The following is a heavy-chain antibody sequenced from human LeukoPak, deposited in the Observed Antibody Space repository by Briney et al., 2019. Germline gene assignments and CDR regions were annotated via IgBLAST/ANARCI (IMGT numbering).Heavy chain of an antibody. CDR1: GGSISSSSYY. V-gene: IGHV4-39*01. D-gene: IGHD6-13*01. CDR2: IYYSGST. J-gene: IGHJ4*02. CDR3: ASMAAGSYRD. Sequence: KPSETLSLTCTVSGGSISSSSYYWGWIRQPPGKGLEWIGSIYYSGSTYYNPSLKSRVTISVDTSKNQFSLKPSSVTAADTAVYYCASMAAGSYRDWGQGTLVTVSS.